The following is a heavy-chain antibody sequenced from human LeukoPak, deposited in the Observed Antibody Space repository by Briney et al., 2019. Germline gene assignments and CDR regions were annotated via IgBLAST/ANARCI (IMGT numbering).Heavy chain of an antibody. V-gene: IGHV3-11*01. CDR3: VVVVPAATPGPWFDP. Sequence: PGGSLRLSCAASGFTFSDYYMSWIRQAPGKGLEWVSYISSSGSTIYYADSVKGRFTISRDNAKNSLYLQMNSLRAEDTAVYYCVVVVPAATPGPWFDPWGQGTLVTASS. D-gene: IGHD2-2*01. CDR2: ISSSGSTI. CDR1: GFTFSDYY. J-gene: IGHJ5*02.